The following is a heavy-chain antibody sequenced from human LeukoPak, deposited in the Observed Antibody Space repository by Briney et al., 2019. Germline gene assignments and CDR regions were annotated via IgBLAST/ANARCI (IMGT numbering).Heavy chain of an antibody. V-gene: IGHV3-23*01. CDR2: ISGSGGTT. CDR1: GFTFSSYA. Sequence: PGGSLRLSCAASGFTFSSYAMSWVSQAPGKGLEWVSAISGSGGTTYYADSVKGRFTISRDNTKNTLYLQMNSLRAEDTAVYYCAKLGGNTGEHYYFDYWGQGTLVTVSS. D-gene: IGHD4-23*01. CDR3: AKLGGNTGEHYYFDY. J-gene: IGHJ4*02.